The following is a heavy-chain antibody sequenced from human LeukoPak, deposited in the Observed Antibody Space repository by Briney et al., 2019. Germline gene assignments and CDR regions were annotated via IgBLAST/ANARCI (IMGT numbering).Heavy chain of an antibody. CDR2: IDGGGSST. CDR1: GFTFSNHW. V-gene: IGHV3-74*01. D-gene: IGHD6-19*01. CDR3: AKGGWIPYHFDY. J-gene: IGHJ4*02. Sequence: GGSLRLSCVASGFTFSNHWMHWVRQVPGKGLVWVSRIDGGGSSTSYADSVKGRFSISRDKSRNTLYLQLNSLRAEDTAVYYCAKGGWIPYHFDYWGQGSLVTVSS.